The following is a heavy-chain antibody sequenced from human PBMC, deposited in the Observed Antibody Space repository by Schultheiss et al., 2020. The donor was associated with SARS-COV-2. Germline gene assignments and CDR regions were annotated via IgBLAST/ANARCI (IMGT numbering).Heavy chain of an antibody. CDR3: ARHRYESSGYYAPRFDS. V-gene: IGHV5-51*01. D-gene: IGHD3-22*01. Sequence: GESLKISCKGSGYSFTSYWIAWVRQMPGQGLEWMGIIYPGHSDTTYSPSFQGQVTISVDKSINTAYLQWSSLKASDSAMYYCARHRYESSGYYAPRFDSWGQGTLVTVSS. CDR1: GYSFTSYW. CDR2: IYPGHSDT. J-gene: IGHJ4*02.